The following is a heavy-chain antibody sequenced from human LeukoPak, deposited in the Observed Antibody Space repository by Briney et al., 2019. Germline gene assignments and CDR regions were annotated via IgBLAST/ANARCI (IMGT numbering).Heavy chain of an antibody. Sequence: GASVKVSCKASGYTFTSYGISWVRQAPGQGLEWMGWISVHNGNTNYEQNFQGRVTLTTDTSTSTAYMELRSLRSDDTAVYYCARAEHDYVWGSYRRYYFDYWGQGTLVTVSA. CDR3: ARAEHDYVWGSYRRYYFDY. CDR1: GYTFTSYG. V-gene: IGHV1-18*01. J-gene: IGHJ4*02. D-gene: IGHD3-16*02. CDR2: ISVHNGNT.